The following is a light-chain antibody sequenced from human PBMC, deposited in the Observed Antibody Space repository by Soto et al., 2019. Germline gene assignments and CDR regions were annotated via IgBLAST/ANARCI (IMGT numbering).Light chain of an antibody. CDR1: SSDVGGYNY. CDR2: DVS. V-gene: IGLV2-14*01. Sequence: QSALTQPASVSGSPGQSITISCTGTSSDVGGYNYVSWYQQHPGKAPKLMIYDVSNRPSGVSNRFSGSKSVNTASLTISGLQADDEADYYCSSYTSSSTVVFGGGTKLTVL. J-gene: IGLJ2*01. CDR3: SSYTSSSTVV.